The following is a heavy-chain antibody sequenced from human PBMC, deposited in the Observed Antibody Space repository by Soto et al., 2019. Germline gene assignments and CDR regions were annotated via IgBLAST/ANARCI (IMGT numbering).Heavy chain of an antibody. D-gene: IGHD2-2*01. V-gene: IGHV4-39*01. CDR2: VYYSGTS. CDR1: GGSIKDDTYY. Sequence: SETLSLTCTVSGGSIKDDTYYWGWIRQPPGKGLEWIGSVYYSGTSSYNPSLESRVTMSVDTSKKQLSLRLRSVTAADTAVYYCARLHCLSTGCVPLDPWGQGTLVTVSS. J-gene: IGHJ5*02. CDR3: ARLHCLSTGCVPLDP.